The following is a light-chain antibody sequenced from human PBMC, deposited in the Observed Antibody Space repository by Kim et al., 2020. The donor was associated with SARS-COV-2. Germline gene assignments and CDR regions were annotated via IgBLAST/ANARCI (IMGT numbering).Light chain of an antibody. CDR3: QQYNSWLIT. V-gene: IGKV3-15*01. CDR2: GAS. CDR1: QSVRSN. Sequence: SPGQRATLSCRASQSVRSNYLAWYQQKPGQAPRLLIYGASTRATGIPARFSGSGSGTEFTLTINSLQSEDFALYYCQQYNSWLITFGQGTRLEIK. J-gene: IGKJ5*01.